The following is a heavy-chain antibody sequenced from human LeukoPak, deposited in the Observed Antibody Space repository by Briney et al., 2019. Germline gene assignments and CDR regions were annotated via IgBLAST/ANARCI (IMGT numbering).Heavy chain of an antibody. V-gene: IGHV3-30*03. D-gene: IGHD3-10*01. J-gene: IGHJ6*03. CDR1: GFTFSSYG. Sequence: GRSLRLSCAASGFTFSSYGMHWVRQAPGKGLEWVAVISYDGSNKYYADSVKGRFTISRDNSKNTLYLQMNSLRAEDTAVYYCARDRGLSMVRGVIKGDYYMDVWGKGTTVTVSS. CDR3: ARDRGLSMVRGVIKGDYYMDV. CDR2: ISYDGSNK.